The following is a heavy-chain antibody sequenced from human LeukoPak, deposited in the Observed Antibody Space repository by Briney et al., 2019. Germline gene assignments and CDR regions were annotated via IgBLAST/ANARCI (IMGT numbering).Heavy chain of an antibody. V-gene: IGHV4-39*07. CDR3: ARSYGDYLVGGWFDP. CDR2: IYYSGST. D-gene: IGHD4-17*01. J-gene: IGHJ5*02. Sequence: SETLSLTCTVSGGSISSSSYYWGWIRQPPGKGPEWIGSIYYSGSTYYNPSLKSRVTISVDTSKNQFSLKLSSVTAADTAVYYCARSYGDYLVGGWFDPWGQGTLVTVSS. CDR1: GGSISSSSYY.